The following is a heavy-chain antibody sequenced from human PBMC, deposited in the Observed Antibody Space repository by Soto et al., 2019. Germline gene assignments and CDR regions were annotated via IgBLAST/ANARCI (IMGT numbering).Heavy chain of an antibody. CDR3: ARTYSGSYYVSNWFDP. CDR2: INPNSGGT. CDR1: GYTFTGYY. J-gene: IGHJ5*02. V-gene: IGHV1-2*02. D-gene: IGHD1-26*01. Sequence: ASVKVSCKASGYTFTGYYMHWVRQAPGQGLEWMAWINPNSGGTNYAQKFQGRVTMTRDTSISTAYMELSRLRSDDTAVYYCARTYSGSYYVSNWFDPWGQGTLVTVSS.